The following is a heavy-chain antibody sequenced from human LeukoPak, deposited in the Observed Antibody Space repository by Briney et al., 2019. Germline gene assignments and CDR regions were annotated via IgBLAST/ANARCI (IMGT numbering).Heavy chain of an antibody. V-gene: IGHV3-30*04. CDR1: GFTFSSYA. J-gene: IGHJ4*02. D-gene: IGHD4-17*01. CDR2: ISYDGTNK. Sequence: GRSLRLSCAASGFTFSSYAMHWVRQAPGKGLEWVAVISYDGTNKYYADSVKGRFTLSRDNSNNALYLLMNSLRPEDTAMFYCARARRDYGRSFDYWGQGTLVTVSS. CDR3: ARARRDYGRSFDY.